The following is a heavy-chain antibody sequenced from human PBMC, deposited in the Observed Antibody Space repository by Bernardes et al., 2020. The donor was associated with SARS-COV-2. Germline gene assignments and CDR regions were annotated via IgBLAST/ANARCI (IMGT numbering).Heavy chain of an antibody. D-gene: IGHD3-22*01. CDR3: VRETTRLDSSANSYFDL. J-gene: IGHJ2*01. CDR2: TYYRSKWYD. CDR1: GDSVSSNSAA. V-gene: IGHV6-1*01. Sequence: SQTLSLTCAISGDSVSSNSAAWNWIRQSPSRGLEWLGRTYYRSKWYDDYERSVKSRTTIKADTSKNLFSLQLNSVTPDDTAVYYCVRETTRLDSSANSYFDLWGRGALVTVSS.